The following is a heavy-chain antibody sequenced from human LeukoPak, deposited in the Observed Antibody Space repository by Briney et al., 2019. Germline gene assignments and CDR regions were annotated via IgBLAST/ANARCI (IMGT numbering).Heavy chain of an antibody. J-gene: IGHJ4*02. V-gene: IGHV4-61*01. CDR1: GGSVSSGSYY. CDR2: IYYSGST. D-gene: IGHD1-26*01. CDR3: ARDSAFGGSYLLDY. Sequence: SETLSLTCTVSGGSVSSGSYYWSWIRQPPGKGLEWIGYIYYSGSTNYNPSLKSRVTISVDTSKNQFSLKLSSVTAADTAVYYCARDSAFGGSYLLDYWGQETLVTVSS.